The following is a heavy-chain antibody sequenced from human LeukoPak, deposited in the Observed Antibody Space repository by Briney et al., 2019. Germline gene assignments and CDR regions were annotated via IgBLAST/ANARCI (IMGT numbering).Heavy chain of an antibody. CDR1: GGAISSSDYY. D-gene: IGHD3-10*01. J-gene: IGHJ4*02. CDR2: VYHSGST. V-gene: IGHV4-39*07. Sequence: SETLSLTCTVSGGAISSSDYYWGWVRQPPGKGLEWIGSVYHSGSTYDNPSLKSRVTISADTSKNQISLKLTSVTAADTAVYYCARGFRGPNFDYWGQGTLVTVSS. CDR3: ARGFRGPNFDY.